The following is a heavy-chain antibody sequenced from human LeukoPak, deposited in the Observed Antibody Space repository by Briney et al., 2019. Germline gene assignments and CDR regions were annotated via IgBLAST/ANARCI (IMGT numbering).Heavy chain of an antibody. CDR2: IYSGGST. V-gene: IGHV3-53*01. CDR3: ARDRTDGGNWFDP. Sequence: PGGSLRLSCAASGFTVSSNYMSWVRKAPGKGLEWVSVIYSGGSTYSADSVKGRFTISRDNSKNTLYLQMKSLRAEATAVYYCARDRTDGGNWFDPWGQGTLVTVFS. D-gene: IGHD4-23*01. CDR1: GFTVSSNY. J-gene: IGHJ5*02.